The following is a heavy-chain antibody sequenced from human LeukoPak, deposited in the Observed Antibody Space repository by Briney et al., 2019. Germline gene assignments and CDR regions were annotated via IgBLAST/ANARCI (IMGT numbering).Heavy chain of an antibody. V-gene: IGHV1-2*02. J-gene: IGHJ4*02. CDR1: GYTFNGYY. CDR3: ARSLEGLDFDY. CDR2: ISPKSGAT. Sequence: GASAKVSCKASGYTFNGYYMQWVRQAPGQGLEWMGWISPKSGATKYAQNFQGRVTMTWDTSSSTAYMELSSLRSDDTAVYYCARSLEGLDFDYWGQGVLVTVSS.